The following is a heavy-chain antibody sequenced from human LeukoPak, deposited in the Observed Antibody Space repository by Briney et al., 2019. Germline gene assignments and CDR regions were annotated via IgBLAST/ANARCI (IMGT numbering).Heavy chain of an antibody. J-gene: IGHJ4*02. CDR2: MNPNSGNT. D-gene: IGHD6-19*01. Sequence: GASVKVSCKASGYTFTSYDINWVRQATGQGLEWMGWMNPNSGNTGYAQKFQGRVTVTRNTSISTAYMELSSLRSEDAAVYYCARVVVAGPRAFDYWGQGTLVTVSS. V-gene: IGHV1-8*01. CDR3: ARVVVAGPRAFDY. CDR1: GYTFTSYD.